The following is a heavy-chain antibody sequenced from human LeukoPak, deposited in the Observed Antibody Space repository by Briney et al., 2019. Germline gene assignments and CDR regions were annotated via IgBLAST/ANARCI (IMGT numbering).Heavy chain of an antibody. CDR3: ARVGGTNYYYYGMDV. CDR2: IYDSGST. J-gene: IGHJ6*02. Sequence: SETLSLTCTVSGGSIRSSYYYWGWIRQPPGKGLEWIGSIYDSGSTYYNPSLKSRATISVDTSKNQFSLKLSSVTAADTAVYYCARVGGTNYYYYGMDVWGQGTTVTVSS. CDR1: GGSIRSSYYY. D-gene: IGHD3-16*01. V-gene: IGHV4-39*07.